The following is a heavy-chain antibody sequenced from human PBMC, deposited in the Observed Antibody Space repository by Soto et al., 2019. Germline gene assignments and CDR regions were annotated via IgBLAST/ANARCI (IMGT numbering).Heavy chain of an antibody. J-gene: IGHJ6*02. CDR1: GWPFSGNY. CDR3: ARGGYYGSGSYYHLLSPYYYYGMDV. D-gene: IGHD3-10*01. V-gene: IGHV4-34*01. Sequence: SETLSLTCAVDGWPFSGNYWSWLDQPPGNGLEWFGEINHSGSTNYNPSLKSRVTISVDTSKNQFSLKLSFVNGADTDVYYCARGGYYGSGSYYHLLSPYYYYGMDVWGQGTTVT. CDR2: INHSGST.